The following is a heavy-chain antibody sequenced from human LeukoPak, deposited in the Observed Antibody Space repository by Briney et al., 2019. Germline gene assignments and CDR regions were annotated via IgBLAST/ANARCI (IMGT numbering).Heavy chain of an antibody. Sequence: ASVKVSCKASGGTFSSYAISWVRQAPGQGLEWMGGIIPIFGTANYAQKFQGRVTITADESTSTAYMELSSLRSEDTAVYYCASRAVAGYYYYYMDVWGKGTTVTVSS. CDR2: IIPIFGTA. CDR1: GGTFSSYA. D-gene: IGHD6-19*01. CDR3: ASRAVAGYYYYYMDV. V-gene: IGHV1-69*13. J-gene: IGHJ6*03.